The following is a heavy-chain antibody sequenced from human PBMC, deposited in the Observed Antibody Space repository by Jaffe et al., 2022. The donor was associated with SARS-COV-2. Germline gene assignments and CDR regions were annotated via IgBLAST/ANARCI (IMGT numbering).Heavy chain of an antibody. CDR3: ARAPPVAVEYAFDI. D-gene: IGHD6-19*01. V-gene: IGHV4-59*01. CDR2: IYYSGST. CDR1: GGSISSYY. Sequence: QVQLQESGPGLVKPSETLSLTCTVSGGSISSYYWSWIRQPPGKGLEWIGYIYYSGSTNYNPSLKSRVTISVDTSKNQFSLKLSSVTAADTAVYYCARAPPVAVEYAFDIWGQGTMVTVSS. J-gene: IGHJ3*02.